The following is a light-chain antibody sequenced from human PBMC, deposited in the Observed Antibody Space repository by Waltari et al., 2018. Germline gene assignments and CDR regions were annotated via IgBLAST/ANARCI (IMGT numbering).Light chain of an antibody. CDR2: RDN. Sequence: QPVLIQPPSASGTPGQRVTLSCSGSRSNIGSNYVSWYQQVPGTAPKLVMHRDNWGPSGVPDRFSGSKSGTSASLAISGVRSEDEADYHCAAWDDVLSGVVFGGGTKLIVL. CDR3: AAWDDVLSGVV. V-gene: IGLV1-47*01. J-gene: IGLJ2*01. CDR1: RSNIGSNY.